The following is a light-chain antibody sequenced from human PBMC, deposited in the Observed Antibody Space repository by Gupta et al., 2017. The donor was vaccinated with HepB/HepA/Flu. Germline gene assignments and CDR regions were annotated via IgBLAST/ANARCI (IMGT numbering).Light chain of an antibody. CDR2: GIS. Sequence: EVVVTQSPATLSVSPGETATLACRTSQSVLSNLAWYQQKPGQAPRLLIYGISTRATGIPARFSGSGSGTXFTLTIXSLQSEDFAVYHCQQYNDWPRTFGXGTKVEIK. V-gene: IGKV3-15*01. J-gene: IGKJ1*01. CDR3: QQYNDWPRT. CDR1: QSVLSN.